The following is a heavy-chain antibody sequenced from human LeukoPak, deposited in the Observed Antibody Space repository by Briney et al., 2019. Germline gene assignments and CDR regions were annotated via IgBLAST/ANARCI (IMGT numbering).Heavy chain of an antibody. Sequence: GQSLRLSCAASGFTFSSYAMSWVRQAPGKGLEWVSTISGSGGGTYYTDSVKGRFTISRDNSKNTLNLQMSSLRAEETALYYCAKGVYSGYGPADYWGQGTLVTVSS. CDR3: AKGVYSGYGPADY. D-gene: IGHD5-12*01. J-gene: IGHJ4*02. CDR1: GFTFSSYA. V-gene: IGHV3-23*01. CDR2: ISGSGGGT.